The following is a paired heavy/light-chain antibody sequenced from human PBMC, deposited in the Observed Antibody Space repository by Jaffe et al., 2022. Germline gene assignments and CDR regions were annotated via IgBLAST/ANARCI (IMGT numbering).Heavy chain of an antibody. CDR3: AKAKYRYFFDY. V-gene: IGHV3-23*01. D-gene: IGHD2-2*02. Sequence: EVQLLQSGGDLVQPGGSLRLSCAASGFTFRSNTMSWVRQAPGRGLEWVAGITGSSDDIYYADSVKGRFTISRDHSKNTLSLQMNSLRAEDTAIYYCAKAKYRYFFDYWGQGSLVTVSS. CDR2: ITGSSDDI. J-gene: IGHJ4*02. CDR1: GFTFRSNT.
Light chain of an antibody. CDR2: GAS. CDR3: QQYGSSPFT. V-gene: IGKV3-20*01. J-gene: IGKJ3*01. Sequence: EIVLTQSPGTLSLSPGERATLSCRASQSVSNNYLAWYQQKPGQAPRLLMFGASSRATGIPERFSGRGSGTDFTLTISRLEPEDFAVYYCQQYGSSPFTFGPGTKVDIK. CDR1: QSVSNNY.